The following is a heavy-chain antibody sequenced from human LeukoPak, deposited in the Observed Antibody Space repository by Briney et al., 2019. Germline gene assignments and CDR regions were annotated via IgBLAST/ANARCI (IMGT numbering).Heavy chain of an antibody. Sequence: SETLSLTCTVSGGSISSHYWSWIRQPPGKGLEWIGYIYYSGSANYNPSLKSRVTISVDTSKNQFSLKLSSATAADTAVYYCARTTVTTPWIGYFDYWGQGTLVTVSS. V-gene: IGHV4-59*11. D-gene: IGHD4-17*01. CDR1: GGSISSHY. CDR3: ARTTVTTPWIGYFDY. J-gene: IGHJ4*02. CDR2: IYYSGSA.